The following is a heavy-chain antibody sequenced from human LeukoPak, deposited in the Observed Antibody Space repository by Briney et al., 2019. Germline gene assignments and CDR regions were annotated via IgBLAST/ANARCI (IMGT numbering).Heavy chain of an antibody. Sequence: ASVKVSCKASGYTFTTYAMNWVRQAPGQGREWMGWIYTNTGNPTYAQGFTGRFVFSLDTSVSTAYLQIRSLKAEDTAVYYCARVAGGIDYWGQGTLVTVSS. CDR1: GYTFTTYA. CDR3: ARVAGGIDY. CDR2: IYTNTGNP. V-gene: IGHV7-4-1*02. D-gene: IGHD6-19*01. J-gene: IGHJ4*02.